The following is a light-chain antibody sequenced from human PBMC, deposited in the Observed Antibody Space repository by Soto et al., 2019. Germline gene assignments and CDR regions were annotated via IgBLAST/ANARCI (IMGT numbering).Light chain of an antibody. V-gene: IGKV3-20*01. Sequence: EVVWTQYPGTLSLSPGERATLSCRASQSVSSSYLAWYQHKPGQAPRLLIYGASSRATGIPERFSGSGSGTDFTLTISRLEPEDFAVYYCQQYGSSPITFGQGTRLEIK. CDR3: QQYGSSPIT. CDR1: QSVSSSY. J-gene: IGKJ5*01. CDR2: GAS.